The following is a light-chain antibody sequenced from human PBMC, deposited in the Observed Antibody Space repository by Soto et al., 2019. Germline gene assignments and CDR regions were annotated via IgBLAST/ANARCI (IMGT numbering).Light chain of an antibody. V-gene: IGKV1-27*01. J-gene: IGKJ1*01. CDR3: QHYNKAPWT. Sequence: IQMTQSPSSLSASVGDRVTITCRASQDIYTYLAWYQHRPGKAPELLIYVASTLQAGVPSRFSGGGSGTHFVLTISSLQPEDVATYYCQHYNKAPWTFGQGTKV. CDR2: VAS. CDR1: QDIYTY.